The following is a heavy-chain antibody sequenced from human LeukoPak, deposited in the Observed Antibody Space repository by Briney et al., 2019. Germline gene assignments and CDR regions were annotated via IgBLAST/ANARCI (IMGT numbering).Heavy chain of an antibody. Sequence: VASVKVSCKVSGYTLTELSMHWVRQAPGKGLEWMGGFDPEDGETIYAQKLQGRVTMTTDTSTSTAYMELRSLRSDDTAVYYCAREGYCSGGSCYDAFDIWGQGTMVTVSS. CDR3: AREGYCSGGSCYDAFDI. CDR1: GYTLTELS. J-gene: IGHJ3*02. CDR2: FDPEDGET. D-gene: IGHD2-15*01. V-gene: IGHV1-24*01.